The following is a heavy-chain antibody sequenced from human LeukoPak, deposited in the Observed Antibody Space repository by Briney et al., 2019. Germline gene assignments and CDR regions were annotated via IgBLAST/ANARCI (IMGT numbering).Heavy chain of an antibody. Sequence: GGSPRLSCAASGFTFSSYSMSWVRQAPGKGLEWVSSISSSSSYIYYADSVKGRFTISRDNAKNSLYLQMNSLRAEDTAVYYCARVGSVDTAMVVDYWGQGTLVTVSS. CDR1: GFTFSSYS. D-gene: IGHD5-18*01. CDR3: ARVGSVDTAMVVDY. CDR2: ISSSSSYI. J-gene: IGHJ4*02. V-gene: IGHV3-21*01.